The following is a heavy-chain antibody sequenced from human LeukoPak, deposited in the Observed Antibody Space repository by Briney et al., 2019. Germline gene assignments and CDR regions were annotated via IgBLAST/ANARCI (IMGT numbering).Heavy chain of an antibody. J-gene: IGHJ4*02. CDR1: GGSLSSSSYY. CDR2: IYYSGST. V-gene: IGHV4-39*01. D-gene: IGHD3-10*01. Sequence: PSETLSLTCTVSGGSLSSSSYYWGWIRQPPGKGLEWIGSIYYSGSTYYNPSLKSRVTISVDSSKNQFSLKLSSVTAADTAVYYCAKRAAWFGELHWGQGTLVTVSS. CDR3: AKRAAWFGELH.